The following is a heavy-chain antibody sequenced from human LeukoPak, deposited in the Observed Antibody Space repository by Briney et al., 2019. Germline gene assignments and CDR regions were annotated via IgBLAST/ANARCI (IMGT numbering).Heavy chain of an antibody. CDR1: GFTFSSYW. J-gene: IGHJ5*02. Sequence: GGSLRLSCAASGFTFSSYWMSWVRQAPGKGLEWVANIKQDGSEKYYVDSVKGRFTISRDNAKNSLYLQMNSLRAEDTAVYYCASLVVPAAANWFDPWGQGTLVTVSS. CDR2: IKQDGSEK. D-gene: IGHD2-2*01. V-gene: IGHV3-7*01. CDR3: ASLVVPAAANWFDP.